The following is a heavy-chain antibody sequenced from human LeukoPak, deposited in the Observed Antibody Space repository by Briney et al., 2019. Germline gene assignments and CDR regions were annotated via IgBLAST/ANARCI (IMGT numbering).Heavy chain of an antibody. CDR3: AKCITMVRGVITDAVDI. V-gene: IGHV3-23*01. J-gene: IGHJ3*02. CDR2: VSGSGGST. D-gene: IGHD3-10*01. CDR1: GFTFSSYA. Sequence: GGSLRLSCAASGFTFSSYAMSWVRQAPGKGLEWVSAVSGSGGSTYYGDSVKGRFTISRDDSKNTLYLQMNSLRAEDTAVYYCAKCITMVRGVITDAVDIWGQGTMATVSS.